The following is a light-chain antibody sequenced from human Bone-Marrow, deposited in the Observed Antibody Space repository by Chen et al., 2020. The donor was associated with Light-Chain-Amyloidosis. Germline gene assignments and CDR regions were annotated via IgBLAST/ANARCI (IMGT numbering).Light chain of an antibody. CDR2: EDD. V-gene: IGLV6-57*01. CDR3: QSYQGSSQGV. CDR1: SGSIATNY. Sequence: FMLTQPHSVSESPGKTVIISCTRSSGSIATNYVQWYQQRPGSSPTTVIYEDDQRPSGVPDRFSGSIDRSSNSPALTISGLKTEDEADYYCQSYQGSSQGVFGGGTKLTVL. J-gene: IGLJ3*02.